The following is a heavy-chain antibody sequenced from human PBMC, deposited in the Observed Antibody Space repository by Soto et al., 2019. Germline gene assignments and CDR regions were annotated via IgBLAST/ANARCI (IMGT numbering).Heavy chain of an antibody. CDR2: ISWDGGST. V-gene: IGHV3-43*01. CDR3: GVWSDRYYGMDV. J-gene: IGHJ6*02. D-gene: IGHD1-26*01. Sequence: LRLSCAASGFTFDDYTMHWVRQAPGKGLEWVSLISWDGGSTYYADSVKGRFTISRDNSKNSLYLQMNSLRTEDTALYYCGVWSDRYYGMDVWGQGTTVTVSS. CDR1: GFTFDDYT.